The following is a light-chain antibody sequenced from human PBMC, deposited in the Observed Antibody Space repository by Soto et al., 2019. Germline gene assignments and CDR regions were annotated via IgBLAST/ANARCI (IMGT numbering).Light chain of an antibody. CDR2: DVS. J-gene: IGLJ3*02. V-gene: IGLV2-11*01. Sequence: QSVLTQPRSVSGSPGQSVTISCIGSRSGLGRFNYVSWYQPHPGKAPKVIMYDVSKRPSGVPDRFSGSKSGNTASLTIAFLHDEDEAHYFCCSYAGSYTWVLGGGTKLTVL. CDR1: RSGLGRFNY. CDR3: CSYAGSYTWV.